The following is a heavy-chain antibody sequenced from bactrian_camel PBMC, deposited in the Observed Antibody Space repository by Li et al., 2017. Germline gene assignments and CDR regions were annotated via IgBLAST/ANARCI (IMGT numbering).Heavy chain of an antibody. CDR2: ADLSGGRE. D-gene: IGHD3*01. CDR3: AAGRPRSGMSAIRALTVSTYDY. Sequence: QVQLVESGGGSAQAGGSLRLSCVVANFSKNTKCMGWFRQAPGKDLKDREGVAAADLSGGRENYADSVKGRFAVSHSQDSAKDTVTVYLQMNSLKPEDTAIYYCAAGRPRSGMSAIRALTVSTYDYWGQGTQVTVS. CDR1: NFSKNTKC. J-gene: IGHJ4*01. V-gene: IGHV3-3*01.